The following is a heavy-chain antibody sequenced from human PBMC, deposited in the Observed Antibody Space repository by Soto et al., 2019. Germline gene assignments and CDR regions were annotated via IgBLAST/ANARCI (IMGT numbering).Heavy chain of an antibody. V-gene: IGHV3-33*01. J-gene: IGHJ4*02. CDR2: IWFDGSNK. D-gene: IGHD4-17*01. CDR3: ARENYGDFQYYFDY. CDR1: GFTFSSYG. Sequence: GGSLRLSCAASGFTFSSYGMHWVRQAPGKGLEWVAVIWFDGSNKNYADSVKGRFTISRDNSKNTVYLQMNSLRAEDTAVYYCARENYGDFQYYFDYWGQGTQVTVSS.